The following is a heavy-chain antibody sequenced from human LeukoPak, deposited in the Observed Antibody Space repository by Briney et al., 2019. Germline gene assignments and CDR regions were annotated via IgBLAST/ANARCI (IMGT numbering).Heavy chain of an antibody. Sequence: GGSLRLSCAASGFTFSNAWMSWVRQAPGKGLEWVGRIKSETDGGTTDYAAPVKGRFTISRDDSKNTLYLQMNSLKTEDTAVYYCTTDRDEKYYFDYWGQGTLVTVSS. V-gene: IGHV3-15*01. J-gene: IGHJ4*02. CDR2: IKSETDGGTT. CDR3: TTDRDEKYYFDY. CDR1: GFTFSNAW.